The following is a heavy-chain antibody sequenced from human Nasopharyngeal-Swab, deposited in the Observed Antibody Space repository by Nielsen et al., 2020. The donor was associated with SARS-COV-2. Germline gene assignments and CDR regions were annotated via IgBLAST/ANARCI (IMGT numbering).Heavy chain of an antibody. D-gene: IGHD3-16*01. CDR2: INDYEDRL. CDR1: GFTFRDYA. J-gene: IGHJ3*02. CDR3: VKDLRGKYAFDI. Sequence: GESLKISCSASGFTFRDYAMHWVRQAPGKGLEYVSTINDYEDRLYYADSVKGRFTISRDNSKNTLYLQMSSLRDEDTAVYWCVKDLRGKYAFDIWGQGTMVTVSS. V-gene: IGHV3-64D*08.